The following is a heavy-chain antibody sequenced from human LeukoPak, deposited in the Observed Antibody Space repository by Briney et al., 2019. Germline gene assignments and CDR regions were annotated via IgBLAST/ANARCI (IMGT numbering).Heavy chain of an antibody. V-gene: IGHV3-15*01. J-gene: IGHJ6*02. CDR1: GFTFSTYA. CDR2: IKSKTDGGTT. CDR3: SGDLLPSLTGYYYGMDV. Sequence: PGGSLRLSCAASGFTFSTYAMSWVRQAPGKGLEWVGRIKSKTDGGTTDYAAPVKGRFTISRDDSKNTLYLQMDSLKTEDTAVYYCSGDLLPSLTGYYYGMDVWGQGTTVTVSS. D-gene: IGHD3-9*01.